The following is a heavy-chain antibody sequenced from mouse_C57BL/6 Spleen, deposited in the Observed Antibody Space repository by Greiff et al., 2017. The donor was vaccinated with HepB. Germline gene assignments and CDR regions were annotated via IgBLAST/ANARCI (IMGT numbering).Heavy chain of an antibody. CDR2: ISSGSSTI. CDR3: ARRGTAQATGAMDY. Sequence: EVQGVESGGGLVKPGGSLKLSCAASGFTFSDYGMHWVRQAPEKGLEWVAYISSGSSTIYYADTVKGRFTISRDNAKNTLFLQMTSLRSEDTAMYYCARRGTAQATGAMDYWGQGTSVTVSS. J-gene: IGHJ4*01. CDR1: GFTFSDYG. D-gene: IGHD3-2*02. V-gene: IGHV5-17*01.